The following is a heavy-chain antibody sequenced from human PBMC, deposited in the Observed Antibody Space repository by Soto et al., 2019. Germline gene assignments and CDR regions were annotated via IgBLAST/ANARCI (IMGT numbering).Heavy chain of an antibody. Sequence: EVQLVESGGGLIQPGGSLRLSCAASGFTFSSYSMNWVRQAPGKGLEWISYISSSDINIYYADSVKGRFTISRDIAKNSLYLQMNSLRAEDTAVYYCARDYGDYVRRNDYWGQGTLVTVSS. D-gene: IGHD4-17*01. V-gene: IGHV3-48*01. J-gene: IGHJ4*02. CDR3: ARDYGDYVRRNDY. CDR2: ISSSDINI. CDR1: GFTFSSYS.